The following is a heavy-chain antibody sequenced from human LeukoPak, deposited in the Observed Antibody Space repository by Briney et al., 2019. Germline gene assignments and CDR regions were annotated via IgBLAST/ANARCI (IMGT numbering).Heavy chain of an antibody. Sequence: PGGSLRLSCAASGFTFSSYAMHWVRQAPGKGLEYVSAISSNGGSTYYANSVKGRFTISRDNSKNTLYLQMNSLRAEDTAVYYCARRAYCGGDCYNWFDPWGQGTLVTVSS. CDR1: GFTFSSYA. D-gene: IGHD2-21*02. CDR2: ISSNGGST. V-gene: IGHV3-64*01. J-gene: IGHJ5*02. CDR3: ARRAYCGGDCYNWFDP.